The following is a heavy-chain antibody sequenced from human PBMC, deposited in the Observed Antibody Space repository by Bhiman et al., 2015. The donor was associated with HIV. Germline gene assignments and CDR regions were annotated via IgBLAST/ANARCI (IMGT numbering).Heavy chain of an antibody. V-gene: IGHV3-21*01. J-gene: IGHJ3*02. Sequence: EVQLVESGGGLVKPGGSLRLSCAASQFTFSSYSMNWVRQAPGKGLEWVSSISGTSSYIYYSYSVKGRFTISRDNAKNSLYLQMNSLRAEDTAVYYCAREFYTDPFAFDIWGQGTSGHRLF. CDR2: ISGTSSYI. CDR3: AREFYTDPFAFDI. CDR1: QFTFSSYS.